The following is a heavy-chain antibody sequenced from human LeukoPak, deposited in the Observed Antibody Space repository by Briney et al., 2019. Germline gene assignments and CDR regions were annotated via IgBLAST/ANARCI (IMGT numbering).Heavy chain of an antibody. CDR3: ARGSLYDFWSGYKYYFDY. D-gene: IGHD3-3*01. CDR2: ISAYNGNT. CDR1: GYTFTSYG. J-gene: IGHJ4*02. V-gene: IGHV1-18*01. Sequence: GASVKVSCKASGYTFTSYGISWVRQAPGQGLEWMGWISAYNGNTNYAQKLQGRVTMTTDTSTSPAYMELRSLRSDDTAVYYCARGSLYDFWSGYKYYFDYWGQGTLVTVSS.